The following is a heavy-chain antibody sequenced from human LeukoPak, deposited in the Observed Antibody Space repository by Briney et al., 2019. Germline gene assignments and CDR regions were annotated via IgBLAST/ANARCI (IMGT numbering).Heavy chain of an antibody. CDR1: GGSISSYY. Sequence: SETLSLTCTVSGGSISSYYWSWIRQPPGKGLEWIGYIYYRGSTNYNPSLKSRVTISVDTSKNQFSLKLSSVTAADTAVYYCARHERGYYDSSGYYGEAFDIWGQGTMVTVSS. CDR3: ARHERGYYDSSGYYGEAFDI. V-gene: IGHV4-59*08. CDR2: IYYRGST. J-gene: IGHJ3*02. D-gene: IGHD3-22*01.